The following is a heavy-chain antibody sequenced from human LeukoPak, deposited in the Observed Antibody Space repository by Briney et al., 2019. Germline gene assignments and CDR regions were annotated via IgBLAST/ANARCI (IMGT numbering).Heavy chain of an antibody. CDR3: ARDKGDSSSWYDNWFDP. J-gene: IGHJ5*02. Sequence: SVKVSCKASGYTFTGYGINWVRQAPGQGLEWMGRIIPILGIANYAQKFQGRVTITADKSTSTAYLELSSLRSEDTAVYYCARDKGDSSSWYDNWFDPWGQGTLVTVSS. CDR2: IIPILGIA. CDR1: GYTFTGYG. V-gene: IGHV1-69*04. D-gene: IGHD6-13*01.